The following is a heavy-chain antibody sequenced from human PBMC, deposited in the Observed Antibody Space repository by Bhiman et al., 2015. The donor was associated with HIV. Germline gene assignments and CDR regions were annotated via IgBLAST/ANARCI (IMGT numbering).Heavy chain of an antibody. CDR1: GFTFSSYE. J-gene: IGHJ5*02. CDR3: AREQGGWYPGWFDP. D-gene: IGHD6-19*01. Sequence: EVQLVESGGGLVQPGGSLRLSCAASGFTFSSYEMNWVRQAPGKGLEWVSYIRSSGSTIYYADSVKGRFTISRDNAKNSLYLQMNSLRAEDTAVYYCAREQGGWYPGWFDPWGQGTLVTVSS. V-gene: IGHV3-48*03. CDR2: IRSSGSTI.